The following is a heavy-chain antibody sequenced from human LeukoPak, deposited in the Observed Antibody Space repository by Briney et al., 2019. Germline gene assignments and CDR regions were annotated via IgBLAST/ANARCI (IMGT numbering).Heavy chain of an antibody. Sequence: PGGSLRLSCVASGFTFSSYAMSWVRQAPGKGLEWVSAISGSGGSTYYADSVKGRFTISRDNSKNTLYLQMNSLRAEDTAVYYCAKGVTIFGVVGCYMDVWGKGTTVTVSS. CDR2: ISGSGGST. J-gene: IGHJ6*03. CDR3: AKGVTIFGVVGCYMDV. CDR1: GFTFSSYA. V-gene: IGHV3-23*01. D-gene: IGHD3-3*01.